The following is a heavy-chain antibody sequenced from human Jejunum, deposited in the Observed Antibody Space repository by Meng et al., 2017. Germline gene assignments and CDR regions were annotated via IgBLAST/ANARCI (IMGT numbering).Heavy chain of an antibody. Sequence: SEILSPTCNVPGGPTSSGAYHWCWIRQPPGKGLEWTGSIYYSGTTFYNPSLKSRLTISIDTSKNQFSLRLTSVTAADTAVYYCARVSVRGFYGLDVWGQGTTVTVSS. CDR1: GGPTSSGAYH. CDR2: IYYSGTT. D-gene: IGHD3-10*02. CDR3: ARVSVRGFYGLDV. V-gene: IGHV4-39*07. J-gene: IGHJ6*02.